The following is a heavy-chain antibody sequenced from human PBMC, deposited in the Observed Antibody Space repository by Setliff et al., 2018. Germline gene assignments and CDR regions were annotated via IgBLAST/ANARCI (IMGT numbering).Heavy chain of an antibody. CDR2: IRKDGSEK. V-gene: IGHV3-7*03. J-gene: IGHJ4*02. CDR1: GFTFSTYW. Sequence: GGSLRLSCAASGFTFSTYWMNWVRQAPGKGLEWVASIRKDGSEKYYVDSVKGRFTISRDNAKNSLYLQMNSLRAEDTAVYFCARIFLYGASWYFDNWGQGTLVTSPQ. CDR3: ARIFLYGASWYFDN. D-gene: IGHD3-3*01.